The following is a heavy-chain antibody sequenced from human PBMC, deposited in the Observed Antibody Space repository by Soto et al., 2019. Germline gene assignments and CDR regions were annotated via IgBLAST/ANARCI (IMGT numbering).Heavy chain of an antibody. D-gene: IGHD6-13*01. Sequence: ASVKVSCKASGDTFTSYGISWVRQAPGQGLEWMGWISAYNGNTNYAQKLQGRVTMTTDTSTSTAYMELRSLRSDDTAVYYCARERFAAAGTPVLDAFDIWGQGTMVTVSS. V-gene: IGHV1-18*01. CDR2: ISAYNGNT. CDR3: ARERFAAAGTPVLDAFDI. J-gene: IGHJ3*02. CDR1: GDTFTSYG.